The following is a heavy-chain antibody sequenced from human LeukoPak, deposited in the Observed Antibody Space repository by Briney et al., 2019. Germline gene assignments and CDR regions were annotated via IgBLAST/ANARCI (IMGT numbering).Heavy chain of an antibody. J-gene: IGHJ4*02. V-gene: IGHV4-59*01. CDR3: ARGSGGTLFDY. D-gene: IGHD3-3*01. Sequence: PSETLSLTCTVSGGSISSYYWSWIRQPPGKGLEWIGYIYYSGSTNYNPSLKSRVTISVDTSKNQFSLKLSSVTAADTAVYYCARGSGGTLFDYWGQGTLVTVSS. CDR1: GGSISSYY. CDR2: IYYSGST.